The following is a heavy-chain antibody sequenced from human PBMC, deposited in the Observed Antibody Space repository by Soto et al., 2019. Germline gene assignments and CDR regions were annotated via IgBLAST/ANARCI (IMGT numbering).Heavy chain of an antibody. D-gene: IGHD1-20*01. CDR1: GFTFSTYA. J-gene: IGHJ4*02. CDR3: AKDREGIRYFFDY. Sequence: GGSLRLSCVASGFTFSTYAMSWVRQAPGKGLEWVSDISGSGGSTYYADSVKGRFTISRDSSKNTLYLQMNGLRVEDTAIYYCAKDREGIRYFFDYWGQGSLVTVS. CDR2: ISGSGGST. V-gene: IGHV3-23*01.